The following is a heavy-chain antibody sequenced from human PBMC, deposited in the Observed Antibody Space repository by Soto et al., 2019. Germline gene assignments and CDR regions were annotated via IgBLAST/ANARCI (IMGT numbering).Heavy chain of an antibody. V-gene: IGHV1-69*02. J-gene: IGHJ3*02. CDR3: ASIWDCSGGSCYSLDI. Sequence: ASVKVSCKASGGTFSSYTISWVRQAPGQGLEWMGRIIPILGIANYAQKFQGRVTITADKSTSTAYMELSSLRSEDTAVYYCASIWDCSGGSCYSLDIWGQGTMVTVSS. CDR1: GGTFSSYT. D-gene: IGHD2-15*01. CDR2: IIPILGIA.